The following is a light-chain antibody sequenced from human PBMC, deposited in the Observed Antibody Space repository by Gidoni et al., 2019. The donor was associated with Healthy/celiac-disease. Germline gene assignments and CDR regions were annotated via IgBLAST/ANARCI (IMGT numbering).Light chain of an antibody. CDR2: KAS. Sequence: DIQMTQSPSTLSASVGDRVTIPCRASQSISSWLAWYQQKPGKAPKLLIYKASSLDSGVPSRFSGSGSGTEFTLTISSLQSDDFATYYCQQYNSYPWTFGQGTKVEIK. CDR1: QSISSW. V-gene: IGKV1-5*03. J-gene: IGKJ1*01. CDR3: QQYNSYPWT.